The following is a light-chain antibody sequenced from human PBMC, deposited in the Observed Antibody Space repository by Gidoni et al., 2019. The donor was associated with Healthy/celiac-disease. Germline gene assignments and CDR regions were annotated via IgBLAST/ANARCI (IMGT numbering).Light chain of an antibody. V-gene: IGKV3-11*01. J-gene: IGKJ2*01. CDR1: QSVSSY. CDR3: QQRSNWPPMYT. CDR2: DAS. Sequence: ESVLTQSPATLSLSPGERATLSCRARQSVSSYLAWYQQKPGQAPRLLIYDASNRATGIPARFSGSGSGTDFTLTISSLEPEDFAVYYCQQRSNWPPMYTFGQGTKLEIK.